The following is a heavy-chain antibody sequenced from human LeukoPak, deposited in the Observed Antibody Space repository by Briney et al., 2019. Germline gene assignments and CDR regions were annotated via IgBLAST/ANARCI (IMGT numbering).Heavy chain of an antibody. V-gene: IGHV3-21*01. D-gene: IGHD2-21*02. Sequence: GGSLRLSCAASGFTFSSYSMNWVRQAPGKGLEWVSSISSSSSYIYYADSVKGRFTISRDDAKSSLYLQMNSLRAEDTAVYYCARGGDSAFDIWGQGTMVTVSS. CDR2: ISSSSSYI. CDR1: GFTFSSYS. J-gene: IGHJ3*02. CDR3: ARGGDSAFDI.